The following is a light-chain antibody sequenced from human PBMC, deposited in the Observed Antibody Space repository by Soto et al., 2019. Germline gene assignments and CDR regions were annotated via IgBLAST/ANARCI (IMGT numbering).Light chain of an antibody. CDR1: QDINTY. J-gene: IGKJ5*01. CDR2: AAS. CDR3: QQRKSYPIT. V-gene: IGKV1-9*01. Sequence: DIQLTQSPSFLSASAGDRVTITCRASQDINTYLAWYQQKPGKAPKLLIFAASTLQNGVPSRFSGSGSGTEFTVTITSLQPEDFATYYCQQRKSYPITFGQGTRLEIK.